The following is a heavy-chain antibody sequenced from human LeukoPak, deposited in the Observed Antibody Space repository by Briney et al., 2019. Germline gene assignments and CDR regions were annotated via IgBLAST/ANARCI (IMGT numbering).Heavy chain of an antibody. V-gene: IGHV4-30-4*01. CDR3: ARNDILSGYYNAGNAFDI. CDR1: GGSISGGEYY. CDR2: IYYSEST. J-gene: IGHJ3*02. D-gene: IGHD3-9*01. Sequence: SETLSLTCTVSGGSISGGEYYWSWVRQPPGKGLEWIGYIYYSESTYYNPSLKSRVTISGDTSKNQFSLKLSSVTAADTAVHYCARNDILSGYYNAGNAFDIWGQGTMVTVSS.